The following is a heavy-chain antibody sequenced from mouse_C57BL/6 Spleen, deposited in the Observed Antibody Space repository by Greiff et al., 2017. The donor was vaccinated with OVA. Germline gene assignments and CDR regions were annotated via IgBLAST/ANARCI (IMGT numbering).Heavy chain of an antibody. V-gene: IGHV1-69*01. CDR1: GYTFTSYW. D-gene: IGHD1-1*01. CDR3: AREVGDYGSSYGY. Sequence: VQLQQPGAELVMPGASVKLSCKASGYTFTSYWMHWVKQRPGQGLEWIGEIDPSDSYTNYNQKFKGKSTLTVDKSSSTAYMQLSSLTSEDSAVYYCAREVGDYGSSYGYWGQGTTLTVSS. J-gene: IGHJ2*01. CDR2: IDPSDSYT.